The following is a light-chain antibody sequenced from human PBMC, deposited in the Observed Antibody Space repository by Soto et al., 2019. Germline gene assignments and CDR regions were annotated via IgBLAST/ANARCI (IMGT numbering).Light chain of an antibody. CDR3: SSYAGSNNV. CDR2: EVS. CDR1: SIDVGGYDY. J-gene: IGLJ1*01. V-gene: IGLV2-8*01. Sequence: QSALTQPPSASGSPGQSVTISCTGTSIDVGGYDYDSWYQQHPGKAPKLMIYEVSKRPSGVPDRFSGSKSGNTASLTASGLQAEDEADYYCSSYAGSNNVFGTGTKVTVL.